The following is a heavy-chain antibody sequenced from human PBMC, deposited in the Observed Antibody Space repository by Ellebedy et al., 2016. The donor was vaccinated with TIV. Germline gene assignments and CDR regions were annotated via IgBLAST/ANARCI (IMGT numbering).Heavy chain of an antibody. Sequence: PGGSLSLSCAASAFTFSTYAMSWVRQAPGKGLEWVSLISLSGGSTYYADPVKGRFTISRDTSKNTLYLQMNSLRAEDTAVYYCAKHSVAGTLGCFDYWGQGTLITVSS. J-gene: IGHJ4*02. CDR3: AKHSVAGTLGCFDY. CDR1: AFTFSTYA. V-gene: IGHV3-23*01. CDR2: ISLSGGST. D-gene: IGHD6-19*01.